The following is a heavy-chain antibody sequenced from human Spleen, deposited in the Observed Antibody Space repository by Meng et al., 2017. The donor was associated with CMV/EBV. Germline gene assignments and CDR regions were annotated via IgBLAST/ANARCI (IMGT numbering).Heavy chain of an antibody. CDR2: ITSSSSTI. CDR1: GFTFSSYY. J-gene: IGHJ6*02. CDR3: ARGRGDYGGNFRSYYYYYYGMDV. Sequence: GESLKISCAASGFTFSSYYMNWVRQAPGKGLEWVSYITSSSSTIYYADSVKGRFTISRDNAKNSLYLQMNSLRAEDTAVYYCARGRGDYGGNFRSYYYYYYGMDVWGQGTTVTVSS. V-gene: IGHV3-48*04. D-gene: IGHD4-23*01.